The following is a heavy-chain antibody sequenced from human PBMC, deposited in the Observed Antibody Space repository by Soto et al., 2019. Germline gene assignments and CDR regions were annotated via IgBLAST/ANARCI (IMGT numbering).Heavy chain of an antibody. CDR1: GFTFSSYW. Sequence: GESLKISCAASGFTFSSYWMHWVRQAPGKGLVWVSRINSDGSSTSYADSVKGRFTISRDNAKNTLYLQMNSLRAEDTAVYYCARPGYCSSTSCYSFDYWGQGTLVTVSS. D-gene: IGHD2-2*02. V-gene: IGHV3-74*01. CDR2: INSDGSST. CDR3: ARPGYCSSTSCYSFDY. J-gene: IGHJ4*02.